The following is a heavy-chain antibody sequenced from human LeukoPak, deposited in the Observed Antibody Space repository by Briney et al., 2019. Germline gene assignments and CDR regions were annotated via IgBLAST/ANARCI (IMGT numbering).Heavy chain of an antibody. CDR3: AKDRPVYSGSYWY. D-gene: IGHD1-26*01. Sequence: GGSLRLSCAASGFTFSSYGMSWVRQAPGKGLEWVSAITGSGGTTYYADSVKGRFTISRDNSKNTLYLQMNSLRAEDTAVYYCAKDRPVYSGSYWYWGQGTLVTVSS. J-gene: IGHJ4*02. CDR2: ITGSGGTT. CDR1: GFTFSSYG. V-gene: IGHV3-23*01.